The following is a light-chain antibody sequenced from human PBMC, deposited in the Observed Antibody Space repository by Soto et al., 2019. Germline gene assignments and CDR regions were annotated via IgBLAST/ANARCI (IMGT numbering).Light chain of an antibody. V-gene: IGLV1-40*01. CDR1: SSNIGAGYD. CDR3: QPYDSSLSGYVV. CDR2: GNS. J-gene: IGLJ2*01. Sequence: QSVLTQPPSVSGAPGQRVTISCTGSSSNIGAGYDVHWYQQLPGTAAKLLIYGNSNRPSGVPDRFSGSKSGTSASLAITGLQAEDEADYYCQPYDSSLSGYVVFGGGTKLTVL.